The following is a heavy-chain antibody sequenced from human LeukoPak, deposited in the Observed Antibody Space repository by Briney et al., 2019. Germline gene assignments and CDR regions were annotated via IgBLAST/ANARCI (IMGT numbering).Heavy chain of an antibody. CDR2: ISGSGGST. Sequence: PGRSLRLSCAASGFTFSSYAMSWVRQAPGKGLEWVSAISGSGGSTYYADSVKGRFTISRDNSKNTLYLQMNSLRAEDTAVYYCAKDPEYYDFWSGYLDYWGQGTLVTVSS. V-gene: IGHV3-23*01. CDR1: GFTFSSYA. CDR3: AKDPEYYDFWSGYLDY. J-gene: IGHJ4*02. D-gene: IGHD3-3*01.